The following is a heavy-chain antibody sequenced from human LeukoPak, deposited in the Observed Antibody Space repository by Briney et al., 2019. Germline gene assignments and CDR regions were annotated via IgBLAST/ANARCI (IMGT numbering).Heavy chain of an antibody. J-gene: IGHJ4*02. D-gene: IGHD4-23*01. V-gene: IGHV3-30*04. CDR2: ISYDGSQK. CDR1: GSTFSSYA. Sequence: GGSLRLSCAASGSTFSSYAMHWVRQTPGEALEWVAVISYDGSQKYYADSVKGRFTVSRDNSKNTVYLQMNSLRREDTAVYYCARDGGRWLPHEYWGQGTLVTVSS. CDR3: ARDGGRWLPHEY.